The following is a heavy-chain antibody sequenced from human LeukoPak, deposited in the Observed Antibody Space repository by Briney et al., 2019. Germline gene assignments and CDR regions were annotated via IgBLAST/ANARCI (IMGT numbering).Heavy chain of an antibody. D-gene: IGHD3-10*01. J-gene: IGHJ4*02. V-gene: IGHV4-39*01. Sequence: SETLSLTCSVSGGSIGSNTYFWGWIRQSPGKGLEWIGSIYYSGNTYYNPSLKSRVAISVDTSKNQFSLKLNSVTAADTAVYYCARYGSGSYVPFDYWGQGTLVTVSS. CDR1: GGSIGSNTYF. CDR2: IYYSGNT. CDR3: ARYGSGSYVPFDY.